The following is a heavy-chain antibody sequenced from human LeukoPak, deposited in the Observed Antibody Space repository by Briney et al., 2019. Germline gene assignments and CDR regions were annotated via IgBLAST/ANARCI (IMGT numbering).Heavy chain of an antibody. CDR3: AKGSHAIMTTNYFDY. V-gene: IGHV3-23*01. J-gene: IGHJ4*02. Sequence: GGSLRLSCAASGFTFSSYAMSWVRQAPGKGLEWVSTTSGSGGSTYYADSVKGRFTISRDNSKNTLYLQMNSLRAEDTAVYYCAKGSHAIMTTNYFDYWGQGTLVTVSS. D-gene: IGHD4-17*01. CDR2: TSGSGGST. CDR1: GFTFSSYA.